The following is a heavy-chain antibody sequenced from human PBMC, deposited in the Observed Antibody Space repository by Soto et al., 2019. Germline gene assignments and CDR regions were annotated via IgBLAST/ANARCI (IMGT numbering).Heavy chain of an antibody. J-gene: IGHJ6*02. CDR3: ASQRISYAMDV. D-gene: IGHD1-1*01. CDR2: MNQNGGEI. CDR1: GFTFGDFW. Sequence: EVQLVESGGGLVQPGGSLRLSCTVSGFTFGDFWMTWVRQAPGKGLEWVANMNQNGGEIYYADSVRGRFVISRDNAKNSLFLQMNRLSAEDTALYDCASQRISYAMDVWGQGTTVTVSS. V-gene: IGHV3-7*05.